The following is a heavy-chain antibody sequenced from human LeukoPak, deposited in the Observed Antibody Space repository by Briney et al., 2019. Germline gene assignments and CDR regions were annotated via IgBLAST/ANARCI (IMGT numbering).Heavy chain of an antibody. D-gene: IGHD3-10*01. CDR1: GGSISSDY. V-gene: IGHV4-59*01. J-gene: IGHJ4*02. Sequence: SQTLSLACTVAGGSISSDYWSWIRQPPGKGLEWIGYIYYSGSTNYNPPLKSRVTISVDTSKNQFSLKLSSVTAADTAVYYCARGSYISDYWGQGTLVTVSS. CDR3: ARGSYISDY. CDR2: IYYSGST.